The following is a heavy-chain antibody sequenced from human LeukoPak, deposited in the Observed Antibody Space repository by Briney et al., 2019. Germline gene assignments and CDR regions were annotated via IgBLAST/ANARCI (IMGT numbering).Heavy chain of an antibody. CDR2: MNPNSGNT. Sequence: ASVKVSCKASGYTFTSYDINWVRQATGQGLEWMGWMNPNSGNTGYAQKFQGRVTMTRNTSISTAYMELSSLRSEDTAVYYCARVFRESPYYDILTGHYYYYGMDVWGQGTTVTVSS. D-gene: IGHD3-9*01. CDR1: GYTFTSYD. J-gene: IGHJ6*02. V-gene: IGHV1-8*01. CDR3: ARVFRESPYYDILTGHYYYYGMDV.